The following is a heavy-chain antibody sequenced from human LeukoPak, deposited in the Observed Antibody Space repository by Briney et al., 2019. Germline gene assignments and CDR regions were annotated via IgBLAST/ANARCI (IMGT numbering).Heavy chain of an antibody. V-gene: IGHV4-59*12. D-gene: IGHD1-26*01. J-gene: IGHJ4*02. CDR1: GDSISSYY. CDR3: ARDGSGSYGYYFDY. CDR2: FYNSGNT. Sequence: SETLSLTCTVSGDSISSYYWSWIRQPPGKGLEWIGYFYNSGNTNYNPSLKSRVTISVDTSKNQFSLKLSSVTAADTAVYYCARDGSGSYGYYFDYWGQGTLVTVSS.